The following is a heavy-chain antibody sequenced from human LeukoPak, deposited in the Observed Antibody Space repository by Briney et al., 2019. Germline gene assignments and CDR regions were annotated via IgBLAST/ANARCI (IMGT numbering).Heavy chain of an antibody. CDR1: GFTFSSHS. D-gene: IGHD4-11*01. CDR3: ARGGKLDYPFDY. CDR2: ISDSRDYK. Sequence: GGSLRLSCAASGFTFSSHSMNWVRQAPGKGLEWFSSISDSRDYKYYADSVKGRFTISTDDAKKSVSLQMNSLRAEDTAVYYCARGGKLDYPFDYWGQGTLVTVSS. V-gene: IGHV3-21*01. J-gene: IGHJ4*02.